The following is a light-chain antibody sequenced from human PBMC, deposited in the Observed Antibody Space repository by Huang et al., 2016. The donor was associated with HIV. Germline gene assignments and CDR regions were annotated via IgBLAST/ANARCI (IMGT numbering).Light chain of an antibody. Sequence: DVELTQSPSSLSASVGDRITITCRASHNIINYLNWYQQIPGEAPRLLIYAASNLQSGVPSRFTGSGSGTDFALTSTGLRPEDFATYYCHQSFLSPQTFGQGTRLE. CDR2: AAS. J-gene: IGKJ2*01. CDR3: HQSFLSPQT. CDR1: HNIINY. V-gene: IGKV1-39*01.